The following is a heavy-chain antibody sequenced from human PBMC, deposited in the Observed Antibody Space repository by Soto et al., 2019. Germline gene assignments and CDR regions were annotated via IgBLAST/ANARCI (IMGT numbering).Heavy chain of an antibody. CDR2: ISFDGSTK. J-gene: IGHJ6*02. CDR1: RFTFSNYA. CDR3: ARSPGYCSTTRCYGRDFAMDV. D-gene: IGHD2-2*01. V-gene: IGHV3-30-3*01. Sequence: QVQLVEFGGGVVQPGRSLRLSCAASRFTFSNYAMHWVRQAPGKGLQWVALISFDGSTKYYADSMKGRFTISRDNSKNTLYLQMNSLRAEDTAVYYCARSPGYCSTTRCYGRDFAMDVWGQGTTVTVSS.